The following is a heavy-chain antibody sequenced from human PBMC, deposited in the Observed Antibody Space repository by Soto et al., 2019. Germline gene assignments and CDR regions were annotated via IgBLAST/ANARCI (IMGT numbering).Heavy chain of an antibody. J-gene: IGHJ4*02. Sequence: EVQLLESGGGFVQPGGSLRLSCAASGFIFSSYAMSWVRQAPGKGLDCVSGISGSGNKTYYADSVKGRFTISRDKSKNTLYLQMNSLRVEDTAVYYCARCCGASGSCFDYWGQGTLVTVSS. D-gene: IGHD3-10*01. CDR3: ARCCGASGSCFDY. CDR2: ISGSGNKT. V-gene: IGHV3-23*01. CDR1: GFIFSSYA.